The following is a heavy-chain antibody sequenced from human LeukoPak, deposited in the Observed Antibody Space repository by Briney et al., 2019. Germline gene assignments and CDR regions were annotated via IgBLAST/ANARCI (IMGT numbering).Heavy chain of an antibody. D-gene: IGHD3-22*01. CDR1: GFTFSTYW. CDR2: INSDGSSK. Sequence: GGSLILSCAASGFTFSTYWMHWVRHAPGKGLVWVSRINSDGSSKDYADSVKGRFTISRDNAKNTLYLQMNSLRVEDTAVFYCAMGHYDSSGYAHFDHWGQGTLVTVSS. J-gene: IGHJ4*02. V-gene: IGHV3-74*01. CDR3: AMGHYDSSGYAHFDH.